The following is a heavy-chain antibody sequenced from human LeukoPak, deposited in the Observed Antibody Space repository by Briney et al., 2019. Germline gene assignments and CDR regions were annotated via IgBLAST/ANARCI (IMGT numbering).Heavy chain of an antibody. CDR3: AKERGYRSVRGNNAFDI. D-gene: IGHD5-18*01. Sequence: GGSLRLSCAASGFTFSSYWMSWVRQAPGKGLEWVANIKQDGSEKYYADSVKGRFTISRDNAKNSLYLQMNSLRAEDMALYYCAKERGYRSVRGNNAFDIWGQGTMVTVSS. CDR1: GFTFSSYW. CDR2: IKQDGSEK. J-gene: IGHJ3*02. V-gene: IGHV3-7*01.